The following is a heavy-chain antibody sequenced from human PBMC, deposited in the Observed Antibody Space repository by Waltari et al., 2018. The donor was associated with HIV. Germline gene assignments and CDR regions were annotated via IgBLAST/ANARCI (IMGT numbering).Heavy chain of an antibody. CDR2: ISNDGNNK. J-gene: IGHJ4*02. V-gene: IGHV3-30*01. CDR3: TRDHVPANFDY. Sequence: QVQLVESGGGVVQSGRSLRLSCAASGFTFSTHAMHWVRQAPGKGLEWVAVISNDGNNKYYADSVKGRFTISRDNSKNTLYLQMNSLRAEDSAVYYCTRDHVPANFDYWGQGTLVTVSS. CDR1: GFTFSTHA. D-gene: IGHD2-2*01.